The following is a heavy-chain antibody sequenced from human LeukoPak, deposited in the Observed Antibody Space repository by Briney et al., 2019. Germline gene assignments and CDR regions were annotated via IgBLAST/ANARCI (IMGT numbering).Heavy chain of an antibody. Sequence: GGSLRLSCAASGFTFSSYAMHWVRQAPGKGLDWVSAISGRGGSTFYADSVKGRFTISRDNSKNTLYLQMNSLRAEDTAVYYCARDDYGETFDYWGQGTLVTVSS. CDR3: ARDDYGETFDY. CDR1: GFTFSSYA. CDR2: ISGRGGST. J-gene: IGHJ4*02. D-gene: IGHD4-17*01. V-gene: IGHV3-23*01.